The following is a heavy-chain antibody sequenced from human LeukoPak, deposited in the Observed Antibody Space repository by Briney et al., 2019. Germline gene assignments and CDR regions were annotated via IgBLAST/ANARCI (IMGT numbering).Heavy chain of an antibody. V-gene: IGHV4-61*02. D-gene: IGHD4-17*01. CDR2: IYTSGLT. Sequence: SETLSLTCTVSGGSITSGSFYWSWIRQPAGEPLEWIGRIYTSGLTNYNPSLKSRLTISVDTSKNQFYLSLSSVTAADTAVYYCAREATVYNWLDPWGQGTLVTVSS. J-gene: IGHJ5*02. CDR1: GGSITSGSFY. CDR3: AREATVYNWLDP.